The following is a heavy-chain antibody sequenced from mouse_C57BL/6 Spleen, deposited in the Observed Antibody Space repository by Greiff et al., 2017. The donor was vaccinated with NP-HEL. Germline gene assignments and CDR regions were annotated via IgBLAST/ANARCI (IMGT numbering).Heavy chain of an antibody. D-gene: IGHD2-1*01. CDR3: TRNLLQYYAMDY. V-gene: IGHV1-5*01. CDR2: IYPGNSDT. Sequence: VQLQQSGTVLARPGASVKMSCKTSGYTFTSYWMHWVKQRPGQGLEWIGAIYPGNSDTSYNQKFKGKAKLTAVTSASTAYMELSSLTNEDSAVYYCTRNLLQYYAMDYWGQGTSVTVSS. J-gene: IGHJ4*01. CDR1: GYTFTSYW.